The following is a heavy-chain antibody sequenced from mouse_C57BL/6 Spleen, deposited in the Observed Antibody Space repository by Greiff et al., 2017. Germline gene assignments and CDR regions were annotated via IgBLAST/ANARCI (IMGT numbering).Heavy chain of an antibody. CDR2: IYPGDGDT. V-gene: IGHV1-80*01. D-gene: IGHD1-2*01. Sequence: QVQLQQSGAELVKPGASVKISCKASGYAFSSYWMNWVKQRPGKGLEWIGQIYPGDGDTNYNGKFKGKATLTADKSSSTAYMQLSSLTSEDSAVYFCARRGNYYGHYLDYWGQGTTLTVSS. CDR3: ARRGNYYGHYLDY. J-gene: IGHJ2*01. CDR1: GYAFSSYW.